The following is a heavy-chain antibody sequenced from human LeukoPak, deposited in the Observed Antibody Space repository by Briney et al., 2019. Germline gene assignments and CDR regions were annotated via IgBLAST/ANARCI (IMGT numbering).Heavy chain of an antibody. D-gene: IGHD6-19*01. V-gene: IGHV3-23*01. CDR3: AKAQRYTSDLGH. Sequence: QPGGSLRLSCAASGFTFSSYAVSWVRRAPGKGLEWVSTITGSGSRTYYAVSVKGRFTISGDNSKNTLYLQMSSLRAEDTAIYCCAKAQRYTSDLGHWGQGTLVTVSS. CDR1: GFTFSSYA. J-gene: IGHJ4*02. CDR2: ITGSGSRT.